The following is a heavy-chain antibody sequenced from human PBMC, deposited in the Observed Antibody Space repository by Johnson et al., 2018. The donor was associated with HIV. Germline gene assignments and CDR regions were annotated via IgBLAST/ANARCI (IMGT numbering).Heavy chain of an antibody. Sequence: MLLVESGGGVVQPGGSLRLSCAASGFTFDDYGMSWVRQAPGKGLEWVSGINWNGGSTGYADSVKGRFTISRDNSKNTLYLQMNSLRAEDTAVYYCAKGLKLGSGYDAFDIWGQGTMVTVSS. D-gene: IGHD7-27*01. CDR2: INWNGGST. CDR3: AKGLKLGSGYDAFDI. J-gene: IGHJ3*02. V-gene: IGHV3-20*04. CDR1: GFTFDDYG.